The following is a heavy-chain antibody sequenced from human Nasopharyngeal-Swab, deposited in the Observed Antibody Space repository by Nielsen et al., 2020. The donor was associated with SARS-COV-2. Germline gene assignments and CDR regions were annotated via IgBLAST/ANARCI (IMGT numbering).Heavy chain of an antibody. J-gene: IGHJ5*02. Sequence: SVKVSCKASGGTFSSYAISWVRQAPGQGLEWMGGIIPIFGTANYAQKFQGRVTITADESTSTAYMELSSLRSDDTAVYYCARVDSSGLHWFDPWGQGTLVTVSS. D-gene: IGHD6-19*01. CDR1: GGTFSSYA. CDR3: ARVDSSGLHWFDP. CDR2: IIPIFGTA. V-gene: IGHV1-69*13.